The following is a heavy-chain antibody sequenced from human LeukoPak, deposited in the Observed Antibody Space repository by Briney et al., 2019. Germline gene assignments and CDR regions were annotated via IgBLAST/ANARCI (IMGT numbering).Heavy chain of an antibody. Sequence: GGSLRLSCEASGFTFSTSTMHWVRQAPGKGLEWVANINQHGGDIHYVDSVKGRFTISRDNSKNTLYLQMNSLRAEDTAVYYCARGGYSYLSTVWFDPWGQGTLVTVSS. CDR3: ARGGYSYLSTVWFDP. J-gene: IGHJ5*02. CDR2: INQHGGDI. CDR1: GFTFSTST. D-gene: IGHD5-18*01. V-gene: IGHV3-7*01.